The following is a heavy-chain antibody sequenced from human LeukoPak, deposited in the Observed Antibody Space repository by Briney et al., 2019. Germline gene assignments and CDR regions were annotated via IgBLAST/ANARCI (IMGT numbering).Heavy chain of an antibody. J-gene: IGHJ4*02. CDR2: IIPIFGTA. CDR1: GGTFSSYA. D-gene: IGHD3-16*02. CDR3: ARASITFGGVIVIRAFDY. V-gene: IGHV1-69*13. Sequence: SVKVSCKASGGTFSSYAISWVRQAPGQGLERMGGIIPIFGTANYAQKFQGRVTITADESTSTAYMELSSLRSEDTAVYYCARASITFGGVIVIRAFDYWGQGTLVTVSS.